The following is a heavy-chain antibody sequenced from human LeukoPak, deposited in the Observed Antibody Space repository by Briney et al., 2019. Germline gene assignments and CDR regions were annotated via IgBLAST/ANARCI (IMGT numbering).Heavy chain of an antibody. V-gene: IGHV3-23*01. CDR2: IFGSGDNT. J-gene: IGHJ4*02. CDR3: AKRGIAEAASFDY. D-gene: IGHD6-13*01. Sequence: TGGSLRLSCAASGFTFSSYAMSWVRQAPGKGLEGVSTIFGSGDNTYYADSVKGRFTISRDSSKNTLYLQMSSLRADDTAVYYCAKRGIAEAASFDYWGQGTLVTVSS. CDR1: GFTFSSYA.